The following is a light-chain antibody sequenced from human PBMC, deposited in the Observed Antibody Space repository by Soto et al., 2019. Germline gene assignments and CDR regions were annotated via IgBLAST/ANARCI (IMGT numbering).Light chain of an antibody. CDR1: QSVNSN. CDR3: QKYNDWPLYT. Sequence: EIVMTQSPTFVSVSPGERATLSCRASQSVNSNLAWYQQKPGHAPRLLISGASTRAPGIAARFSGSGSGTNFTLSISGLQSEEFAVYYCQKYNDWPLYTFGQGTKLEIK. CDR2: GAS. V-gene: IGKV3-15*01. J-gene: IGKJ2*01.